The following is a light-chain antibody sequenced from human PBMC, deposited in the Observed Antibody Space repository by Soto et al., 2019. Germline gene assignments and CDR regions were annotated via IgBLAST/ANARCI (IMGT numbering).Light chain of an antibody. CDR3: QKYYSTPPT. Sequence: DIVMTQSPDSLAVSLGETATITCKSSQSVLYSSHNKNYLAWYQQKPGQPPKLLIYSASTRESGVPDRLSGSGSGTDFTLTISSLQAEDVAVYYCQKYYSTPPTFGPGTKVDIK. J-gene: IGKJ3*01. CDR2: SAS. V-gene: IGKV4-1*01. CDR1: QSVLYSSHNKNY.